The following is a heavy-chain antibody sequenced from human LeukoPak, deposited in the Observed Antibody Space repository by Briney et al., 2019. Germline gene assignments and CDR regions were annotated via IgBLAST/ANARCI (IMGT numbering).Heavy chain of an antibody. CDR1: GGSLSDYY. V-gene: IGHV4-34*01. J-gene: IGHJ4*02. CDR2: INHGGST. CDR3: ARDLVVGATRERYFDY. Sequence: KPSETLSLTCAVQGGSLSDYYWSWIRQPPGKGLEWIGEINHGGSTNYNPSLKSRVSTSVDTSKNQFSLKLSSVTAADTAVYYCARDLVVGATRERYFDYWGQGTLVTVSS. D-gene: IGHD1-26*01.